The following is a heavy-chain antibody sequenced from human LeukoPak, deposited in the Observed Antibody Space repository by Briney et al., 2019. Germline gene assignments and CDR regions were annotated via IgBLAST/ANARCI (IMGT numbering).Heavy chain of an antibody. D-gene: IGHD3-10*01. J-gene: IGHJ4*02. V-gene: IGHV3-7*01. Sequence: GGSLRLSCAVSGFTFSSYWMTWVRQTPGKGLEWVANIKQDGSEKNYVDSVKGRFNVSRDNVRNSVYLQMNSLRAEDTAVYFCVRDKMDRAVTGSLFDYWGQGTLVTVSS. CDR2: IKQDGSEK. CDR1: GFTFSSYW. CDR3: VRDKMDRAVTGSLFDY.